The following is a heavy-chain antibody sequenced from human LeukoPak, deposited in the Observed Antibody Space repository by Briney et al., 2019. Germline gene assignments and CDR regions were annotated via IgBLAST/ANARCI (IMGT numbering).Heavy chain of an antibody. CDR1: GGSISSGTYY. J-gene: IGHJ4*02. V-gene: IGHV4-61*02. Sequence: SQTLSLTCTVSGGSISSGTYYWSWIRQPAGKGLEWIGRIYTSGNINYNPSLKSRVTIPVDTSKNQFSLKLSSVTAADTAVYYCARGQSYDFWSGYSFDSWGQGTLVTVSS. CDR2: IYTSGNI. D-gene: IGHD3-3*01. CDR3: ARGQSYDFWSGYSFDS.